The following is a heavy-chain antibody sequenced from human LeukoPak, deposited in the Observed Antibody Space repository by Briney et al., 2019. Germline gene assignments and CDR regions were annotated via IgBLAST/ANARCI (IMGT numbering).Heavy chain of an antibody. V-gene: IGHV3-23*01. D-gene: IGHD6-13*01. Sequence: GGSLRLSCAASGFTFSSYAMSWVRQAPGKGLEWVSAISGSGGSTYYADSVKGRFTISRDNSKNTLYLQMNSLRAEDTAVYYCARITYSSSWYGLGLYYFDYWGQGTLVTVSS. CDR1: GFTFSSYA. CDR3: ARITYSSSWYGLGLYYFDY. J-gene: IGHJ4*02. CDR2: ISGSGGST.